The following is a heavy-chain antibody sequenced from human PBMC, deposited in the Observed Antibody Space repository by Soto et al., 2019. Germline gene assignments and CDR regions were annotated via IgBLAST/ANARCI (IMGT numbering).Heavy chain of an antibody. CDR1: GYTFTSYG. V-gene: IGHV1-18*01. CDR2: ISAYNGNT. CDR3: ARTGFYYYGSGSPVAVDY. Sequence: QVQLVQSGAEVKKPGASVKVSCKASGYTFTSYGISWVRQAPGQGLERMGWISAYNGNTNYAQKLQGRVTMTTDTSTSTAYMALRSLRSDDTAVYYCARTGFYYYGSGSPVAVDYWGQGTLVTVSS. J-gene: IGHJ4*02. D-gene: IGHD3-10*01.